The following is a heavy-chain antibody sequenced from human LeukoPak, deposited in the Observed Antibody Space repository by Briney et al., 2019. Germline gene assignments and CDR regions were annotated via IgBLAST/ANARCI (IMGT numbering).Heavy chain of an antibody. CDR3: AREGYGDSIDAFDI. CDR2: ISSSSSYI. CDR1: GFTFSSYS. Sequence: GGSLRLSCAASGFTFSSYSMNWVRQAPGKGLEWVSSISSSSSYIYYADSVKGRFTISRDNAKNSLYLQMNSLRTEDTAVYYCAREGYGDSIDAFDIWGQGTMVTVSS. J-gene: IGHJ3*02. D-gene: IGHD4-17*01. V-gene: IGHV3-21*01.